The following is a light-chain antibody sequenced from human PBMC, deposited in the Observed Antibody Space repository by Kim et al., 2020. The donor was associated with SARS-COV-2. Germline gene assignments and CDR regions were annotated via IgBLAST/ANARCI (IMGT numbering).Light chain of an antibody. Sequence: SVGNRVTISGRASRSFGYYVNWDQQKAVKAPKLQIYAASSLQGGVPSRFTGSGSGTDFTLTISSLQPEDFATYYCQQTYRAPQITFGQGTRLEIK. CDR2: AAS. CDR1: RSFGYY. V-gene: IGKV1-39*01. CDR3: QQTYRAPQIT. J-gene: IGKJ5*01.